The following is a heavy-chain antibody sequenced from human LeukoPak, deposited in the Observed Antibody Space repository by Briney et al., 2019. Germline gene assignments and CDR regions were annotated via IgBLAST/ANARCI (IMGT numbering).Heavy chain of an antibody. D-gene: IGHD5-12*01. CDR1: GGSISSGGYS. CDR2: IYHSGST. CDR3: ASGNTGYDRDSFDI. Sequence: SQTLSLTCAVSGGSISSGGYSWSWVRQPPWEGLEWVGYIYHSGSTYYNPSLQSRVTISLDRSKNQFSLKLSSMTAADTAVYYCASGNTGYDRDSFDIWGQGTMVTVSS. V-gene: IGHV4-30-2*01. J-gene: IGHJ3*02.